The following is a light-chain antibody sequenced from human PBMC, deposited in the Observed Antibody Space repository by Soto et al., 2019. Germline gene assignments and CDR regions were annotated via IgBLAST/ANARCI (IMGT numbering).Light chain of an antibody. J-gene: IGLJ1*01. CDR2: NVY. Sequence: QSALTKPSSVSGSPGHSITISCTGTSSDVGAYNFVSWHQQHPGKAPKLMIYNVYDRPSGISYRFSGSKSGNAAPLAISWLQGEDEADYYCSAYTVSRTYVFGTGTKVTVL. CDR1: SSDVGAYNF. V-gene: IGLV2-14*03. CDR3: SAYTVSRTYV.